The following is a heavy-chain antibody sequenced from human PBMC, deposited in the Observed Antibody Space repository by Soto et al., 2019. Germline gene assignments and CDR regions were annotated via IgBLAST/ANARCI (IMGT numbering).Heavy chain of an antibody. CDR3: ARGIN. CDR1: GYTFTSYD. Sequence: QVQLVQSGAEVKRPGASVRVSCKATGYTFTSYDINWVRQATGQGLEWLGWMNPNSGNTGYAQKFQGRITLTRSTSTSTAYMELTSLRSEDTAVYYCARGINWGQGTLVTVSS. V-gene: IGHV1-8*01. CDR2: MNPNSGNT. J-gene: IGHJ3*01.